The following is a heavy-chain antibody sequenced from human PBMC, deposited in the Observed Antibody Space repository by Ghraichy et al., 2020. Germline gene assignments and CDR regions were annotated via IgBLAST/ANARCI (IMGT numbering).Heavy chain of an antibody. CDR2: ISYDGSNK. CDR3: ARDVSDYDSSGYPGGFDY. CDR1: GFTFSSYA. Sequence: GGSLRLSCAASGFTFSSYAMHWVRQAPGKGLEWVAVISYDGSNKYYADSVKGRFTISRDNSKNTLYLQMNSLRAEDTAVYYCARDVSDYDSSGYPGGFDYWGQGTLVTVSS. V-gene: IGHV3-30*04. D-gene: IGHD3-22*01. J-gene: IGHJ4*02.